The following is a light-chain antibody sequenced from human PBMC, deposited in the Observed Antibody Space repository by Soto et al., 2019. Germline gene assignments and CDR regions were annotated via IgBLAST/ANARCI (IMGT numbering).Light chain of an antibody. CDR3: QQYNSYV. Sequence: IQLTQSPSTLSASLGARVTITCRASQSISKWLAWYQQKPGKAPKLLIYKASSLESGVPSRFSGRGSGTDFTLTISSMQPEDFATYYCQQYNSYVFGPGTKVDIK. J-gene: IGKJ3*01. CDR2: KAS. CDR1: QSISKW. V-gene: IGKV1-5*03.